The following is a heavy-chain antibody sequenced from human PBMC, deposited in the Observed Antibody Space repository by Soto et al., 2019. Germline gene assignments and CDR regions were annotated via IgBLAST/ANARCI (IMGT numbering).Heavy chain of an antibody. CDR2: IWYDGSNK. CDR1: GFTFSSYG. J-gene: IGHJ6*02. Sequence: GSLRLSCAASGFTFSSYGMHWVRQAPGKGLEWVAVIWYDGSNKYYADSVKGRFTISRDNSKNTLYLQMNSLRAEDTAVYYCARSDCSGWYNPRGYYGIDVWGQGTTVTVSS. CDR3: ARSDCSGWYNPRGYYGIDV. V-gene: IGHV3-33*01. D-gene: IGHD6-19*01.